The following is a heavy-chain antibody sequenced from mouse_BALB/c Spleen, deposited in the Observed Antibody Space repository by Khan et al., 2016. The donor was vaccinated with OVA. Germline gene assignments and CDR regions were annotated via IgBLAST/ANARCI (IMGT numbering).Heavy chain of an antibody. J-gene: IGHJ4*01. Sequence: QVQLQQSGAELARPGASVKMSCKASGYTFTSNTMHWLKQRPGQGLEWIGYINPGSSYTNYNQNFKDKATLTADKSSSTAYTQLSSLTSEDSAVYYCARRTTVYTLDYWGQGTSVTVSS. CDR2: INPGSSYT. CDR1: GYTFTSNT. CDR3: ARRTTVYTLDY. V-gene: IGHV1-4*01. D-gene: IGHD1-1*01.